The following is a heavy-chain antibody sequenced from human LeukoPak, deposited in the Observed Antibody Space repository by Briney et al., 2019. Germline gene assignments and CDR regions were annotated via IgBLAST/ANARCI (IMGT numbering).Heavy chain of an antibody. CDR1: GYTFTSYD. V-gene: IGHV1-8*01. CDR3: VLGYSSSWYYFDF. CDR2: MNPNSGNT. D-gene: IGHD6-13*01. J-gene: IGHJ4*02. Sequence: GESLKVSCKAFGYTFTSYDINWVRQATGQGLEWMGWMNPNSGNTGYAQKFQGRVTMTRDTSISTAYMELSSLRSEDTAVYYCVLGYSSSWYYFDFWGQGALVTVSS.